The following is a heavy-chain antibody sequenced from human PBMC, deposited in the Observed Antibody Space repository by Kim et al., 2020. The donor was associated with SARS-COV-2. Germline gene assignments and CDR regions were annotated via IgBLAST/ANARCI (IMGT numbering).Heavy chain of an antibody. J-gene: IGHJ6*01. CDR2: ISWNSGSI. D-gene: IGHD3-10*01. Sequence: GGSLRLSCAASGFTFDDYAMHWVRQAPGKGLEWVSGISWNSGSIGYADSVKGRFTISRDNAKNSLYLQMNSLRAEDTALYYCAKGLPQEGWFGEFYYYYG. V-gene: IGHV3-9*01. CDR1: GFTFDDYA. CDR3: AKGLPQEGWFGEFYYYYG.